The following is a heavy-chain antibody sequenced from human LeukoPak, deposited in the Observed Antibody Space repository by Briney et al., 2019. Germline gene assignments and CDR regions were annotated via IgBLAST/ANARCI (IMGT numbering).Heavy chain of an antibody. Sequence: SETLSLTCTVSGGSISSYYWSWIRQPPGKGLEWIGYIYYSGSTNYNPSLKSRVAISVDTSKNQFSLKLSSVTAADTAVYYCARDYSSGVNFDAFDIWGQGTMVTVSS. V-gene: IGHV4-59*01. CDR1: GGSISSYY. D-gene: IGHD6-19*01. J-gene: IGHJ3*02. CDR2: IYYSGST. CDR3: ARDYSSGVNFDAFDI.